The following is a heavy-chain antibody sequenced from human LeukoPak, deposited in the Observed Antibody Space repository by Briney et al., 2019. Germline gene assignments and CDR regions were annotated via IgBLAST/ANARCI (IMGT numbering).Heavy chain of an antibody. CDR3: ARQAGLIDAFDV. D-gene: IGHD3-16*01. V-gene: IGHV4-59*08. CDR1: GGSISSYY. Sequence: SETLSLTSTVSGGSISSYYWSWIRQPPGKGLEWIGYIYYSGSTNYNPSLKSRVTISVDTSKSQFSLKLSSVTAADTAVYYCARQAGLIDAFDVWGQGTMVTVSS. J-gene: IGHJ3*01. CDR2: IYYSGST.